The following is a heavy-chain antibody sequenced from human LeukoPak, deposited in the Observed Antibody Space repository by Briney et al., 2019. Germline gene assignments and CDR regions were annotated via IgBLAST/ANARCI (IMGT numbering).Heavy chain of an antibody. CDR3: ARWGAYCSSTSCYNYYYYGMDV. J-gene: IGHJ6*02. Sequence: PSETLSLTCAVYGGSFSGYYWSWIRQPPGKGLEWIGEINHSGSTNYNPSLKSRVTMSVDMSKNQFSLKLSSVTAADTAVYYCARWGAYCSSTSCYNYYYYGMDVWGQGTTVTVSS. V-gene: IGHV4-34*01. D-gene: IGHD2-2*02. CDR1: GGSFSGYY. CDR2: INHSGST.